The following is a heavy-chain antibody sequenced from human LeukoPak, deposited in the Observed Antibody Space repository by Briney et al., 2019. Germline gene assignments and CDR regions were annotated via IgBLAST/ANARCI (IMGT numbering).Heavy chain of an antibody. Sequence: SVKVSCKASGGTFSSYAISWVQQAPGQGLEWMGRIIPIFGTANYAQKFQGRVTITTDESTSTAYMELSSLRSEDTAVYYCARNYYDSSGYPDYWGQGTLVTVSS. V-gene: IGHV1-69*05. D-gene: IGHD3-22*01. J-gene: IGHJ4*02. CDR1: GGTFSSYA. CDR2: IIPIFGTA. CDR3: ARNYYDSSGYPDY.